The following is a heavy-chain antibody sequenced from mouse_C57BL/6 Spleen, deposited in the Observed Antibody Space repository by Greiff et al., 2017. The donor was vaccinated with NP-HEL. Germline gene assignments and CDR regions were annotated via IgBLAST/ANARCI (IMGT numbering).Heavy chain of an antibody. V-gene: IGHV1-22*01. CDR2: INPNNGGT. CDR1: GYTFTDYN. Sequence: EVKLQESGPELVKPGASVKMSCKASGYTFTDYNMHWVKQSHGKSLEWIGYINPNNGGTSYNQKFKGKATLTVNKSSSTAYMELRSLTSEDSAVYYCARPTDWYFDVWGTGTTVTVSS. D-gene: IGHD1-1*01. CDR3: ARPTDWYFDV. J-gene: IGHJ1*03.